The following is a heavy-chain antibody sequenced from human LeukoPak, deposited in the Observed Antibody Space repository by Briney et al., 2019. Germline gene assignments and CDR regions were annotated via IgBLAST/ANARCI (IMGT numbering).Heavy chain of an antibody. CDR1: GGSISGYF. V-gene: IGHV4-4*07. CDR2: VYTSGTT. D-gene: IGHD5-12*01. J-gene: IGHJ4*02. Sequence: SETLSLTCTVSGGSISGYFWTWIRQPAGKELEWIGRVYTSGTTYYNPSLESRVTISLDTFNNQFSLRVTSETAADTAIYYCARGTEKTRISGYYSFDHWGRGLLVTVSS. CDR3: ARGTEKTRISGYYSFDH.